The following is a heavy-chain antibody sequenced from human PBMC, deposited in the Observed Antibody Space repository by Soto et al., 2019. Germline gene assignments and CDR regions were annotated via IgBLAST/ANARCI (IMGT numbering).Heavy chain of an antibody. CDR3: PRGRYDILAGYYYHYFHGMHA. Sequence: KASETLSLTCTVSGGSISSGGYYWSWIRLHPGKGLEWIGYIYYSGSTYYNPSLKSRVTISVYTSKNQCSLKLSSVTAADTAVYYCPRGRYDILAGYYYHYFHGMHAWGQGTTVHVSS. J-gene: IGHJ6*02. CDR2: IYYSGST. CDR1: GGSISSGGYY. V-gene: IGHV4-31*03. D-gene: IGHD3-9*01.